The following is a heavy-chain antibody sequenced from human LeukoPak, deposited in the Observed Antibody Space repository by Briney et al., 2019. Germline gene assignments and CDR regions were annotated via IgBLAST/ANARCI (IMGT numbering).Heavy chain of an antibody. Sequence: SETLSLTCSVSGASISGGTYYWGWISQPPGKGLQWIGGIYYNGSTYDNPSPLSRVPISVDTSKNHVSLELSSVNAADTAVYYCARRGGSGRAFDYWGQGTLVTVSS. CDR3: ARRGGSGRAFDY. CDR2: IYYNGST. D-gene: IGHD1-26*01. CDR1: GASISGGTYY. V-gene: IGHV4-39*01. J-gene: IGHJ4*02.